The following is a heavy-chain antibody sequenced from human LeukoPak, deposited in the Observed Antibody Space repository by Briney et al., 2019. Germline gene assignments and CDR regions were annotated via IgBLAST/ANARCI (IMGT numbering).Heavy chain of an antibody. CDR1: GFSLSSSGVG. J-gene: IGHJ4*02. D-gene: IGHD5-12*01. Sequence: SGPTLLKPTQTLTLTCIVSGFSLSSSGVGVGWIRQPPGKALEWLALIYWDDDKYYNTSLKTRLNITKDTPKNQVVLTMANMDPVDTGTYLCARKRSGYYSDFDYWGQGTPVTVSS. CDR2: IYWDDDK. V-gene: IGHV2-5*02. CDR3: ARKRSGYYSDFDY.